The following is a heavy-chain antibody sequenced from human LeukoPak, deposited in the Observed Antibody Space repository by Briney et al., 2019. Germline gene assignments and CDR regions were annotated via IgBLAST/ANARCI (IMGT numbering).Heavy chain of an antibody. V-gene: IGHV4-34*01. Sequence: SETLSLTCAVYGGSFSGYYWNWIRQPPGLGREWLGEVNLGGSTSYNPSLKSRVTISVDTSKNQFSLKLTSVTAADTAVYYCARGGQSVRFGELFEWFDPWGQGTLVTVSS. D-gene: IGHD3-10*01. J-gene: IGHJ5*02. CDR2: VNLGGST. CDR3: ARGGQSVRFGELFEWFDP. CDR1: GGSFSGYY.